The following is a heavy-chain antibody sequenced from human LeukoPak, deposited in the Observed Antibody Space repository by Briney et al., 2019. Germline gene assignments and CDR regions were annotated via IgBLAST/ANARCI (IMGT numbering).Heavy chain of an antibody. CDR3: ARDVLESIAAADY. CDR1: GFTFSSYW. CDR2: IKEDGSEK. J-gene: IGHJ4*02. V-gene: IGHV3-7*01. D-gene: IGHD6-13*01. Sequence: GGSLRLSCAASGFTFSSYWMSWVRQAPGKGLESVANIKEDGSEKYYVDSVKGRFTISRDNAKNSLYLQVNSLRAEDTAVYYCARDVLESIAAADYWGQGTLVTVSS.